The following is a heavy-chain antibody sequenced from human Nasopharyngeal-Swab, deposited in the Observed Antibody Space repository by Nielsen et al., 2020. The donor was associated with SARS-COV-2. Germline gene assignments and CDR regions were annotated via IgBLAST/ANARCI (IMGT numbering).Heavy chain of an antibody. CDR1: GFTFSGSA. J-gene: IGHJ6*02. CDR2: IRSKANSYAT. V-gene: IGHV3-73*01. CDR3: TRGGIVGPPEVGMDV. D-gene: IGHD1-26*01. Sequence: GESLKIYCAASGFTFSGSAMHWVRQASGKGLEWVGRIRSKANSYATAYAASVKGRFNISRDDSKNTAYLQMNSLKTEDTAVYYCTRGGIVGPPEVGMDVLGQGTTVTVSS.